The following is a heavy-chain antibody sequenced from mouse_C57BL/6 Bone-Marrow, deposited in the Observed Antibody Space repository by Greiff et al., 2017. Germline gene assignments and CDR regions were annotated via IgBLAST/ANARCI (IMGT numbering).Heavy chain of an antibody. J-gene: IGHJ1*03. CDR2: IDPSDSYT. CDR3: AREESSPLEWYFDV. CDR1: GYTFTSYW. V-gene: IGHV1-69*01. D-gene: IGHD1-3*01. Sequence: QVHVKQPGAELVMPGASVKLSCKASGYTFTSYWMHWVKQRPGQGLEWIGEIDPSDSYTNYNQKFKGKSTLTVDKSSSTAYMQLSSLTSEDSAVXYCAREESSPLEWYFDVWGTGTTVTVSS.